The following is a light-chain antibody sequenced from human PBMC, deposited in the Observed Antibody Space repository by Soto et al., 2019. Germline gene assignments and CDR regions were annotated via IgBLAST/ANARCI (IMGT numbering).Light chain of an antibody. Sequence: EIVMTQSPVTLSVSPGERATLSCRASQGIKNYLAWFQQKPGQAPRLLVYGASTRATGIPDRFSGSGSGTDFTLTISRLEPEDFAVYYCQQYGGSPITFGLGTRLEIK. V-gene: IGKV3-20*01. J-gene: IGKJ5*01. CDR1: QGIKNY. CDR2: GAS. CDR3: QQYGGSPIT.